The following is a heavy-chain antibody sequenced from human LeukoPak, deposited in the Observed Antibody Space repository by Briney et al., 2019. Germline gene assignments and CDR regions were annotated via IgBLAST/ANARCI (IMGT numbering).Heavy chain of an antibody. Sequence: SETLSLTCTVSGGSISNYYWSWIRQPPGKGLEWIGYIYYSGSTNYNPSLKSRVTISVDTSKNQFSLKLSSVTAADTAVYYCARGSGLDAFDIWGQGTMVTVSS. CDR1: GGSISNYY. V-gene: IGHV4-59*08. J-gene: IGHJ3*02. D-gene: IGHD3-10*01. CDR2: IYYSGST. CDR3: ARGSGLDAFDI.